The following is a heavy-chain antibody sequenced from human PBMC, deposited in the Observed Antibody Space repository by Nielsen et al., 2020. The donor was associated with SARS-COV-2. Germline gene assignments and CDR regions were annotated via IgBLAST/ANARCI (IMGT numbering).Heavy chain of an antibody. J-gene: IGHJ3*01. CDR3: ARGEVSAYDFWSGFRGIDV. CDR2: ISAYNGNT. D-gene: IGHD3-3*01. CDR1: GYTFTSYG. V-gene: IGHV1-18*01. Sequence: ASVKVSCKASGYTFTSYGISWVRQAPGQGLEWMGWISAYNGNTNYAQKLQGRVTMTTDTSTSTAYMELRSLRSDDTAVYYCARGEVSAYDFWSGFRGIDVWGQGTMVTVSS.